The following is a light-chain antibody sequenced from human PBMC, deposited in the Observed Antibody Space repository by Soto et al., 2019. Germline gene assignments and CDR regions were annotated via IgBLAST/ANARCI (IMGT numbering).Light chain of an antibody. CDR2: EVS. J-gene: IGLJ1*01. CDR3: SSYAGSNNYV. CDR1: SSDVGGYNY. Sequence: QSVLTQPPSASGSPGQSVTISCTGTSSDVGGYNYVSWYQQHPGKAPKLMIYEVSKRPSGVPDRFSGSKSGNTASLTVSGLQAEDEANYYCSSYAGSNNYVLGTGTKVHRP. V-gene: IGLV2-8*01.